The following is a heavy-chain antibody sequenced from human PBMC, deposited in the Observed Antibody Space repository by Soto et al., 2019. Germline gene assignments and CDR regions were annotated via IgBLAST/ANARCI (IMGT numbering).Heavy chain of an antibody. J-gene: IGHJ6*02. Sequence: HLLQSGGGLVQPGGSLRLSCAASGFTFSSYAMTWVRQAPGKGLEWVSAISENGGATHYADSVKGRFIISRDNSQNTLYLHMNSLRAEDTAVFYCAKGRNGVDVWGQGTTVTVSS. V-gene: IGHV3-23*01. CDR2: ISENGGAT. CDR3: AKGRNGVDV. CDR1: GFTFSSYA.